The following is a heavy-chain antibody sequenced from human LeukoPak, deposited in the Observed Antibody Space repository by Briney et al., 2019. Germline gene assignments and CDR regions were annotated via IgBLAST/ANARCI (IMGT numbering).Heavy chain of an antibody. J-gene: IGHJ4*02. D-gene: IGHD2-8*02. V-gene: IGHV3-7*03. CDR2: IKQDGSEE. CDR1: GFTFSSYW. CDR3: ATYRQVLLPFES. Sequence: PGGSLRLSCTASGFTFSSYWMSWVRQAPGKGLEWVANIKQDGSEEYYVDSVKGRFTISRDNAKNSLYLQMNSLRAEDTAIYYCATYRQVLLPFESWGQGTLVTVSS.